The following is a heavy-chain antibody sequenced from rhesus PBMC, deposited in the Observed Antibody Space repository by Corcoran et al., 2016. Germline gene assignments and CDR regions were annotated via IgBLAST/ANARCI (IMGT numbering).Heavy chain of an antibody. J-gene: IGHJ6*01. CDR3: ASMGSSYVFNGLDS. CDR2: IYGSGSST. D-gene: IGHD4-29*01. Sequence: QLQLQESGPGLLTPSATLSVTCAVSGVSLSSSSCSWFLPAPGKGLEWFGYIYGSGSSTNYNPSLKSRVTLSVDTSKNQLSLKLSSVTAADTAVYYCASMGSSYVFNGLDSWGQGVVVTVSS. V-gene: IGHV4-169*02. CDR1: GVSLSSSS.